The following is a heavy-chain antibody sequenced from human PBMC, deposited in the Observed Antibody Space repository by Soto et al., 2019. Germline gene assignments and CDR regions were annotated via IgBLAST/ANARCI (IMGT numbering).Heavy chain of an antibody. J-gene: IGHJ4*02. CDR1: GGSISRDGYY. V-gene: IGHV4-31*03. CDR3: AGGTSSWFDY. Sequence: QVQLQESGPGLVKPSQTLSLTCTVSGGSISRDGYYWTWIRQHPGKGLEWIGYIYYTGITHYTPSLKSRVTISIDTSNNQFSRTVNSVTAADPAVYYCAGGTSSWFDYWGQGTRVTVSS. CDR2: IYYTGIT. D-gene: IGHD6-13*01.